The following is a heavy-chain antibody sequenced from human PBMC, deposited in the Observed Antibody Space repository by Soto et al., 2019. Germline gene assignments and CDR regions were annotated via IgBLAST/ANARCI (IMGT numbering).Heavy chain of an antibody. J-gene: IGHJ5*02. CDR3: ARHISSGTNVAAIRSFDP. CDR2: IYYSGST. Sequence: QVQLQESGPGLVKPSETLSLTCTVSGGSISSYYWSWIRQPPGKGLEWIGYIYYSGSTNYNPSLKSRITISSDTSKNQVSLMLSSVTAADTALYYCARHISSGTNVAAIRSFDPWGQGTLVAVSS. CDR1: GGSISSYY. D-gene: IGHD1-7*01. V-gene: IGHV4-59*08.